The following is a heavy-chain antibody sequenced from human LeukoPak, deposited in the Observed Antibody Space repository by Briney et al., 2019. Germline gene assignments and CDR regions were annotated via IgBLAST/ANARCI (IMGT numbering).Heavy chain of an antibody. Sequence: PGGSLRLSCAASGFTFSDYYMSWIRQAPGKGLEWVSYISKSGDTTVYADSVKGRFSISRDNAKNSLYLQMNSLRAEDTAVYYCARVLGSYASDYWGQGTLVIVSS. D-gene: IGHD2-2*01. CDR2: ISKSGDTT. CDR3: ARVLGSYASDY. CDR1: GFTFSDYY. J-gene: IGHJ4*02. V-gene: IGHV3-11*01.